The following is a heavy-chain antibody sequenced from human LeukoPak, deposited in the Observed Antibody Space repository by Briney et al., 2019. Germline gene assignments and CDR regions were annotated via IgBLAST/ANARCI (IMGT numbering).Heavy chain of an antibody. D-gene: IGHD3-22*01. CDR1: GGSISSYY. CDR3: ARSGYYYDSSGYYYDY. CDR2: ISDIGSI. V-gene: IGHV4-59*12. Sequence: SETLSLTCTVSGGSISSYYWSWIRQPPGKGLEWIAYISDIGSINYNPSLKSRVTISLDTSKNQFSLKLSSVTAADTAVYYCARSGYYYDSSGYYYDYWGQGTLVTVSS. J-gene: IGHJ4*02.